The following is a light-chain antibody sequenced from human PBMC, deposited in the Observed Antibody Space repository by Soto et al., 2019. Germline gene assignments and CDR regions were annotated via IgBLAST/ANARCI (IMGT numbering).Light chain of an antibody. CDR2: KDT. CDR3: QSTDTNAAWV. J-gene: IGLJ3*02. Sequence: SYELTQPSSVSVSPGETARINCSGDELSKQFTYWYQQKPGQAPVLLIYKDTERPSGISERFAGSSSGTTVALTIAAVQAGDEAHYYCQSTDTNAAWVFGGGTQLNVL. V-gene: IGLV3-25*02. CDR1: ELSKQF.